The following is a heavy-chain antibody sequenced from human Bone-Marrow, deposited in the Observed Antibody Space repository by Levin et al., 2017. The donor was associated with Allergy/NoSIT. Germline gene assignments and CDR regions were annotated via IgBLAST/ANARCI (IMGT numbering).Heavy chain of an antibody. CDR1: GYTFIDYY. D-gene: IGHD4-17*01. CDR2: INRNNGDT. J-gene: IGHJ6*02. Sequence: GESLKISCKASGYTFIDYYMHWVRQAPGQGLEWMGRINRNNGDTNYAQKFRGRVTMTKDMSSSTAYMELSSLRSDDTAVYYCARDDDHYALDGWGQGTTVTVSS. CDR3: ARDDDHYALDG. V-gene: IGHV1-2*06.